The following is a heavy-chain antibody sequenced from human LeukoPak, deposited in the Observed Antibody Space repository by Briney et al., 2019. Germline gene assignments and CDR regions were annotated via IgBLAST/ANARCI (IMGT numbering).Heavy chain of an antibody. CDR3: ARDIYYDSSGYAFDI. V-gene: IGHV1-46*01. CDR1: GYTFTSYY. CDR2: INPSGGST. J-gene: IGHJ3*02. Sequence: ASVKVSCKASGYTFTSYYMHWVRQAPGQGLEWMGIINPSGGSTSYAQKFQSRVTMTRDTSTSTVYMELSSLRSEDTAVYYCARDIYYDSSGYAFDIWGQGTMVTVSS. D-gene: IGHD3-22*01.